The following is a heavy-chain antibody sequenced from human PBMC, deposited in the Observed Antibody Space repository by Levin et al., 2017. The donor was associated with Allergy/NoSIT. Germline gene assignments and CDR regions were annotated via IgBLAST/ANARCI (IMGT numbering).Heavy chain of an antibody. CDR3: ARGKPSDYYDRNGFHSLFDC. Sequence: PSETLSLTCAVYGGSFTTFYWSWIRQTPGKGLEWIGEINHSGGTNYNPSLKSRVTISVDTSNNQFSLNVRSVTAADTAVYYCARGKPSDYYDRNGFHSLFDCWGQGTLVTVSS. D-gene: IGHD3-22*01. J-gene: IGHJ4*02. CDR2: INHSGGT. CDR1: GGSFTTFY. V-gene: IGHV4-34*01.